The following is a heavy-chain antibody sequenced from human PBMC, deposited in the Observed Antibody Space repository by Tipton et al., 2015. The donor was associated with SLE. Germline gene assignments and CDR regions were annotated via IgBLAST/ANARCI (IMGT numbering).Heavy chain of an antibody. CDR2: VWYDGSKK. D-gene: IGHD2-21*02. J-gene: IGHJ4*02. CDR3: ARGDGGGDCCYFDH. V-gene: IGHV3-33*01. Sequence: SLRLSCVASGFISSNYGMHWVRQAPGKGLEWVGIVWYDGSKKYYADSVKGRFTISRDNSKNTVFLQMDSLTVDDTAVYYCARGDGGGDCCYFDHWGQGTHVTVSS. CDR1: GFISSNYG.